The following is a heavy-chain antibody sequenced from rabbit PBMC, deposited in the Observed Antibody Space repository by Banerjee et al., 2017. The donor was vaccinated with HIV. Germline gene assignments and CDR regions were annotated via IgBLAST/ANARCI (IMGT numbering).Heavy chain of an antibody. D-gene: IGHD4-1*01. CDR1: GIDFSSYYC. J-gene: IGHJ4*01. CDR3: ARDLAGAIGWNFNL. Sequence: QSLEESGGDLVKPGASLTLTCTASGIDFSSYYCMCWVRQAPGKGLEWIACIYTNSANTWYASWAKGRFTISKTSSTTVTLQMTSLTAADTATYFCARDLAGAIGWNFNLWGQGTLVTVS. V-gene: IGHV1S40*01. CDR2: IYTNSANT.